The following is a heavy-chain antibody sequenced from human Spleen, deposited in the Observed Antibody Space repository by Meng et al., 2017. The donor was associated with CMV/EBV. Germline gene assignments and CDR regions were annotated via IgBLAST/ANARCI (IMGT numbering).Heavy chain of an antibody. CDR1: GYSFTSYW. J-gene: IGHJ4*02. V-gene: IGHV5-51*01. Sequence: GGSLRLSCKGSGYSFTSYWIGWVRQMPGKGLEWMGIIYPGDSDTRYSPSFQGQVTISADKSISTAYLQWGSLKASDTAMYYCARLEGASAAGDYWGQGTLVTVSS. CDR2: IYPGDSDT. D-gene: IGHD6-13*01. CDR3: ARLEGASAAGDY.